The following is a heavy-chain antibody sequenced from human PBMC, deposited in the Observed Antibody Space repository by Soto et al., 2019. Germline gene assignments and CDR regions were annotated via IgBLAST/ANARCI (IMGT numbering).Heavy chain of an antibody. J-gene: IGHJ6*02. V-gene: IGHV4-61*01. CDR3: ARDSGGSTYGTSYYYYYGLDV. CDR1: GGSVGSGTTY. D-gene: IGHD3-10*01. Sequence: LSLTCTVSGGSVGSGTTYWSWIRQPPGKGLEWIGHIYYSGSTNYNPSLESRVTISVDTSKNQFSLKLSSVTAADTAVYFCARDSGGSTYGTSYYYYYGLDVWRQGTTVTVSS. CDR2: IYYSGST.